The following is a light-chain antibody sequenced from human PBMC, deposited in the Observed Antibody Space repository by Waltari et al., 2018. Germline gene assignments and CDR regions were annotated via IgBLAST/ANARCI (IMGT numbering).Light chain of an antibody. V-gene: IGKV3-20*01. CDR3: QHYVRLPVT. CDR2: AAS. J-gene: IGKJ1*01. CDR1: QSIGTF. Sequence: IMLTQSPDTLSLSPGERATLSCRASQSIGTFLVWYQQKPGQAPRLLLYAASTRATGIPDRFSGSGSGTDFSLIISRLEPEDFAVYYCQHYVRLPVTFGQGTKVEIK.